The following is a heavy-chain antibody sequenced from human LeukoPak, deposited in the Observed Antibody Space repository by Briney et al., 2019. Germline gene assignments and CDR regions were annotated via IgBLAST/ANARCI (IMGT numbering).Heavy chain of an antibody. D-gene: IGHD3-22*01. CDR3: ARDKSYYDSSGIDN. J-gene: IGHJ4*02. Sequence: PGGSLRLSCAASGFTFSSYAMHWVRQAPGKGLEWVSSISSSSSYIYYADSVKGRFTISRDNAKNSLYLQMNSLRAEDTAVYYCARDKSYYDSSGIDNWGQGTLVTVSS. CDR2: ISSSSSYI. CDR1: GFTFSSYA. V-gene: IGHV3-21*01.